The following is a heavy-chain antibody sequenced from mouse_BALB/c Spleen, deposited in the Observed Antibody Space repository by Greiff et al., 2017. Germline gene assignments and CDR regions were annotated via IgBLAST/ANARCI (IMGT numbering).Heavy chain of an antibody. CDR1: GYTFTDYA. D-gene: IGHD2-4*01. J-gene: IGHJ4*01. Sequence: QVQLKQSGAELVRPGVSVKISCKGSGYTFTDYAMHWVKQSHAKSLEWIGVISTYYGDASYNQKFKGKATMTVDKSSSTAYMELARLTSEDSAIYYCARRDYDGYYAMDYWGQGTSVTVSS. CDR3: ARRDYDGYYAMDY. CDR2: ISTYYGDA. V-gene: IGHV1S137*01.